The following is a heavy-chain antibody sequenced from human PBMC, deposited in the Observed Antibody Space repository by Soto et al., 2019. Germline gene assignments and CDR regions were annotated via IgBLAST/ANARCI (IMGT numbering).Heavy chain of an antibody. D-gene: IGHD2-2*01. CDR2: IIPMSGTA. J-gene: IGHJ6*02. CDR3: ARSQGGSTSLVIYYYYYTGMDV. V-gene: IGHV1-69*01. Sequence: QVQLVQSGAEVQKPGSSVKVSCTASGGTFSSYAISWVRQAPGQGLEWMGGIIPMSGTANYAQKFQGRVTITADESTSTADMELSSLRSEETAVYYCARSQGGSTSLVIYYYYYTGMDVWGQGTTVTVSS. CDR1: GGTFSSYA.